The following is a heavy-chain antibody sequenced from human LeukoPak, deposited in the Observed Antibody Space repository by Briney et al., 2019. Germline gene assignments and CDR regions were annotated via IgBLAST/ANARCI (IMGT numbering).Heavy chain of an antibody. CDR1: GGTFSSYA. D-gene: IGHD3-22*01. J-gene: IGHJ5*02. CDR3: ARDYYDSSGYFDWFDP. V-gene: IGHV1-69*04. CDR2: IIPILGIA. Sequence: SVKVSCKASGGTFSSYAISWVRQAPGQGLEWMGRIIPILGIANYAQKFQGRVTITADKSTSTAYMELCSLRSEDTAVYYCARDYYDSSGYFDWFDPWGQGTLVTVSS.